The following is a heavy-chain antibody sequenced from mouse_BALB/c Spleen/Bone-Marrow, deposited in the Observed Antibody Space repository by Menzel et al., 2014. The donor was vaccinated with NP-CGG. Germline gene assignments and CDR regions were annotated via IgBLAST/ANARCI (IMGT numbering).Heavy chain of an antibody. CDR3: ARVWFFDY. Sequence: EVQGVESGGGLVQPGGSLKLSCAAPGFTFSSYGMSWVRQTPDKRLELVATINSNGGSTYYPDSVKGRFTISRDNAKNTLYLQMSSLKSEDTAMYYCARVWFFDYWGQGTSLTVSS. CDR2: INSNGGST. V-gene: IGHV5-6-3*01. J-gene: IGHJ2*03. D-gene: IGHD2-2*01. CDR1: GFTFSSYG.